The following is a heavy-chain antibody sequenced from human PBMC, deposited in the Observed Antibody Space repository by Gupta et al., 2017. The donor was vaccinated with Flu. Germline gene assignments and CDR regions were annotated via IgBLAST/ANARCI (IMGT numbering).Heavy chain of an antibody. CDR2: IYYSGST. J-gene: IGHJ6*02. D-gene: IGHD2-2*01. CDR1: GGSISSYY. V-gene: IGHV4-59*13. CDR3: ARDSKDTYELLYSGMDV. Sequence: QVQLQESGPGLVKPSETLSLTCTVSGGSISSYYWSWIRQPPGKGLEWIGYIYYSGSTNYNPSLKSRVTISVDTSKTQFSLKLSSVTAADTAVYYCARDSKDTYELLYSGMDVWGQGTTVTVSS.